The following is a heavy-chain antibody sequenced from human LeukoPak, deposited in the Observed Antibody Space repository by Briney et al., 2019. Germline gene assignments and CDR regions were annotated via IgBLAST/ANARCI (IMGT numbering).Heavy chain of an antibody. CDR3: ARGKTSGDIIEDAFDI. J-gene: IGHJ3*02. V-gene: IGHV3-23*01. CDR2: ITGSGSGYNT. Sequence: GGSLRLSCAASGFTFSGYSMIWVRQAPGKGLEWVSEITGSGSGYNTYYPDSVKGRFTVSRDNSKNTLFLQMTSLRAEDTAIYYCARGKTSGDIIEDAFDIWGQGTMVAVSS. CDR1: GFTFSGYS. D-gene: IGHD3-10*01.